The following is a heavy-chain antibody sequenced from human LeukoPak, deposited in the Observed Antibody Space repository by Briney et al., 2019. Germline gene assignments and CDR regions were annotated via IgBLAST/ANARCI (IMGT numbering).Heavy chain of an antibody. V-gene: IGHV4-4*07. CDR2: IYTSGST. CDR3: ARQYYDILTGYDMGDAFDI. Sequence: SETLSLTRTVPGGSISSFYWCWIRPPTGEGREGIGRIYTSGSTNYNPTLKSRVTMSVDTSKNQFSLKLSSVTASDTAVYYCARQYYDILTGYDMGDAFDIWGQGKMVTVSS. J-gene: IGHJ3*02. CDR1: GGSISSFY. D-gene: IGHD3-9*01.